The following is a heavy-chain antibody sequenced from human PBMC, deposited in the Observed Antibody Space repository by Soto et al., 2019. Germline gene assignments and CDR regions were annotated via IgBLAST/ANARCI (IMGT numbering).Heavy chain of an antibody. J-gene: IGHJ4*02. V-gene: IGHV1-18*01. CDR3: ARGRYGDY. Sequence: QVHLVQSGAEVKKPGASVKVSCKGSGYTFTSYGITWVRQAPGQGIEWMGWISAHNGNTDYAQKLQSRVTVTRDTSTSTAYMELRSLRSDDTAVYCCARGRYGDYWGQGALVTVSS. D-gene: IGHD1-1*01. CDR1: GYTFTSYG. CDR2: ISAHNGNT.